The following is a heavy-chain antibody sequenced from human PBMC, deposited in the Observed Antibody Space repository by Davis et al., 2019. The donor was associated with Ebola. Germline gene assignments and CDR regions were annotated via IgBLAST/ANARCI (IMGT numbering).Heavy chain of an antibody. Sequence: AVKVSCKASGFTFTRSAVQWVRQARGQRLEWIGWVVVGSGNTNYTHQFQDRVTISRDMSTSTAYMELSSLRSEDTAVYFCAAASLYYYYYMDVWGKGTTVTVSS. CDR1: GFTFTRSA. CDR3: AAASLYYYYYMDV. CDR2: VVVGSGNT. V-gene: IGHV1-58*01. J-gene: IGHJ6*03. D-gene: IGHD2-2*01.